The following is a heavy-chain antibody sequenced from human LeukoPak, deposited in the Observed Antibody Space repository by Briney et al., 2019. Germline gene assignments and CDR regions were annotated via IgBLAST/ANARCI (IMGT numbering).Heavy chain of an antibody. CDR1: GGSISSYY. V-gene: IGHV4-59*08. J-gene: IGHJ6*02. Sequence: SETLSLTCTVSGGSISSYYWSWIRQPPGKGLEWIGYIHYSGSTNYNPSLKSRVTISADTSKNQFSLKLSSVTAADTAVYYCARLNYYYDGVDVWGQGTTVTVSS. CDR3: ARLNYYYDGVDV. CDR2: IHYSGST.